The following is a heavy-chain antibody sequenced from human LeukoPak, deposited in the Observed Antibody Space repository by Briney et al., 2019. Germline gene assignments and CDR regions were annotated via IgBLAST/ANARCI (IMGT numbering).Heavy chain of an antibody. D-gene: IGHD3-22*01. CDR1: GGSFSGYY. Sequence: PSETLSLTCAVYGGSFSGYYWSWIRQPPGKGLEWIGEINHSGSTNYNPSLKSRVTISVDTSKNQFSLKLSSVTAADTAVYYCARSRPLAYYYDSSGYYFDYWGQGTLVTVSS. CDR2: INHSGST. J-gene: IGHJ4*02. CDR3: ARSRPLAYYYDSSGYYFDY. V-gene: IGHV4-34*01.